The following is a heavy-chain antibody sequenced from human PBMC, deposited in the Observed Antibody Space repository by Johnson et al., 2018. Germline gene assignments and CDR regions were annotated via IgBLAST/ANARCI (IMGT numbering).Heavy chain of an antibody. J-gene: IGHJ6*03. CDR2: ISWNSGYI. D-gene: IGHD3-3*01. Sequence: EVQLVESGGGLVQPGRSLRLSCAASGFTFDDYAMHWVRQAPGKGLEWVSGISWNSGYIGYADSVKGRFTISRDNAKYSLYLQMNSLKTEDTAVYYCTTDGLFWSGFIQFYYYYMDVWGTGTTVTVSS. V-gene: IGHV3-9*01. CDR3: TTDGLFWSGFIQFYYYYMDV. CDR1: GFTFDDYA.